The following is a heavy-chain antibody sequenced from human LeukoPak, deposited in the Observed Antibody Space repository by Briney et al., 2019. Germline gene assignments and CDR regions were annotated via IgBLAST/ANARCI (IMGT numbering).Heavy chain of an antibody. CDR3: ARDRAGYSWVDY. D-gene: IGHD5-24*01. V-gene: IGHV3-48*01. J-gene: IGHJ4*02. CDR2: ISSSSSHI. CDR1: GFTFARHS. Sequence: GGSLRLSCVGSGFTFARHSMNWVRQAPGKGLEWISYISSSSSHIYYSDSVKGRFTISRDNAKNSVYLQMNSLRAGDTAVYFCARDRAGYSWVDYWGQGTLASVSS.